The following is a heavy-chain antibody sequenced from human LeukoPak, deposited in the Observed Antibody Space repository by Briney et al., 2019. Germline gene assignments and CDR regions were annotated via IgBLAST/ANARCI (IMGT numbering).Heavy chain of an antibody. V-gene: IGHV5-51*01. CDR3: ARVSYYYDSSGYHHFDY. D-gene: IGHD3-22*01. J-gene: IGHJ4*02. CDR2: IYPDDSYT. CDR1: GYSFTSYW. Sequence: HGESLKISCKGSGYSFTSYWVGWVRQMPGEGLEWMGIIYPDDSYTRYSPSFQGQVTISADKSISTAYLQWSSLKASDTAMYYCARVSYYYDSSGYHHFDYWGQGTLVTVSS.